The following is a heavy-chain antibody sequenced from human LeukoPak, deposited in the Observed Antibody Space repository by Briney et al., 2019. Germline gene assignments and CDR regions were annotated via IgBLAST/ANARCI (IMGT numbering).Heavy chain of an antibody. J-gene: IGHJ4*02. CDR1: GGSINSYY. V-gene: IGHV4-59*12. CDR3: AREEQQLVPYFDY. D-gene: IGHD6-13*01. Sequence: PSETLSLTCTVSGGSINSYYWSWIRQPPGKGLEWIGYIYFSGNTYYNPSLKSRVTMSVDTSKNQFSLKLSSVTAADTAVYYCAREEQQLVPYFDYWGQGTLVTVSS. CDR2: IYFSGNT.